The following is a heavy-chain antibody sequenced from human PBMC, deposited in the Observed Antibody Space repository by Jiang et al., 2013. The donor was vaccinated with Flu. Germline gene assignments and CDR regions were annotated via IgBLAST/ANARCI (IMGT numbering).Heavy chain of an antibody. CDR2: INYSGST. D-gene: IGHD3-22*01. J-gene: IGHJ3*02. CDR1: SISSYY. Sequence: SISSYYWSWIRQPPGKGLEWIEYINYSGSTSYNASLKSRVTISVDTSKNQFSLKLTSVTAADTAVYYCARGSGHYYYSRMRGPYPFDIWGQGTMVTVSS. V-gene: IGHV4-59*01. CDR3: ARGSGHYYYSRMRGPYPFDI.